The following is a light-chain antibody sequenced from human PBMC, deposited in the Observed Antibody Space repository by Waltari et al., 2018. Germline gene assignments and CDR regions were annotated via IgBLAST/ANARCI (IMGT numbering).Light chain of an antibody. J-gene: IGLJ2*01. CDR3: SSYGSSEV. CDR2: EVN. V-gene: IGLV2-8*01. Sequence: QSALTQPPSASGSPGQSVTISCTGTSRNVGSYNYVSWYQQHPGKAPKLIIYEVNTRPSGVPDRFSGSKSDNTASLTVSGLQAEDEADYYCSSYGSSEVFGGGTKVTVL. CDR1: SRNVGSYNY.